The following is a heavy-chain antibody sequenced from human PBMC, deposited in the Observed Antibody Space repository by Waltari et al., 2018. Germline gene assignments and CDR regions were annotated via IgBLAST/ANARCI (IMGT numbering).Heavy chain of an antibody. V-gene: IGHV3-53*01. D-gene: IGHD3-3*01. Sequence: EVQLVESGGGLIQPGGSLRLSCTASGFTVSSNYMSWVRQAPGKGLEWVSILYSTGSTYYADSVNGRFTISRDNSKNTLYLQMISLRAEDTAIYYCAGGREWLFFDYWGQGTLVTVSS. CDR2: LYSTGST. J-gene: IGHJ4*02. CDR1: GFTVSSNY. CDR3: AGGREWLFFDY.